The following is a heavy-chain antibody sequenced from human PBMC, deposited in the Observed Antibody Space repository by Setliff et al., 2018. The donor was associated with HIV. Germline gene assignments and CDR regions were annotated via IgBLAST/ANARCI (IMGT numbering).Heavy chain of an antibody. V-gene: IGHV4-59*11. CDR3: ARADYDLLTGSYGALDS. J-gene: IGHJ4*02. CDR2: IDYSGRT. Sequence: PSETLSLTCNVSGASISSHSWTWIRQPPGKGLEWIGSIDYSGRTDKKTSLKSRLRMSIDTSKNQFYVNLFSVTSADTAFYFCARADYDLLTGSYGALDSWGQGTLVTVSS. CDR1: GASISSHS. D-gene: IGHD3-9*01.